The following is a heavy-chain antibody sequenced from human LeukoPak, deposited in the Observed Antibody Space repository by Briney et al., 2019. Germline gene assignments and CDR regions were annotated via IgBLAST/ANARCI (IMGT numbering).Heavy chain of an antibody. CDR1: GGSISSYY. Sequence: SETLSLTCTVSGGSISSYYWSWIRQPPGKGLEWIGYIYYSGSTNYNPSLKSRVTISVDTSKNQFSLKLSSVTAADTAVYYCARGDYEGDYWGQGTLVTVSS. J-gene: IGHJ4*02. CDR2: IYYSGST. D-gene: IGHD4-17*01. V-gene: IGHV4-59*01. CDR3: ARGDYEGDY.